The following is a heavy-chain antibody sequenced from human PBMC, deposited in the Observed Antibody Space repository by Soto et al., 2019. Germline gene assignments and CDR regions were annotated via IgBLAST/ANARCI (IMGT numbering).Heavy chain of an antibody. V-gene: IGHV3-21*01. CDR3: ARNESSNIYGMDV. CDR1: GFTFRSYS. D-gene: IGHD6-6*01. J-gene: IGHJ6*02. Sequence: EVQLVESGGGLVKPGGSLRLSCAASGFTFRSYSMNWVRQAPGKGLEWVSSISSGGFSINYADSVKGRFSISRDNAQNSLHLQLNNLRAEDTAGYYCARNESSNIYGMDVWGQGTTVTVSS. CDR2: ISSGGFSI.